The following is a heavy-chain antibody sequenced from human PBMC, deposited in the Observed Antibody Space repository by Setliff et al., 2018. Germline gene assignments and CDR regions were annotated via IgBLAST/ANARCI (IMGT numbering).Heavy chain of an antibody. CDR2: IYYSGTT. CDR3: ARTSTGRYFDL. CDR1: DFSVGSVYY. J-gene: IGHJ2*01. D-gene: IGHD2-2*01. V-gene: IGHV4-38-2*01. Sequence: PSETLSLTCAVSDFSVGSVYYWGWIRQPPGRGLEWIANIYYSGTTHYSPSFESRVTMSVDTSKNQFSLNLSSVTAADTALYYCARTSTGRYFDLWGRGTLVTVSS.